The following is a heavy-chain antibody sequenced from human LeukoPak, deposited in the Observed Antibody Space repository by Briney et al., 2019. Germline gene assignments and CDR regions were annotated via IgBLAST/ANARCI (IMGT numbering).Heavy chain of an antibody. CDR2: IKQDESEE. V-gene: IGHV3-7*01. J-gene: IGHJ4*02. CDR1: GFTFSGYW. Sequence: GGSLRLSCAASGFTFSGYWMSWVRQAPGRGLEWVATIKQDESEETYVDSVEGRFTSSRDNAKSSLFLQMDSLRAEDTAVYYCARFGMDAAIDYWGQGTLVTVSS. CDR3: ARFGMDAAIDY. D-gene: IGHD2-15*01.